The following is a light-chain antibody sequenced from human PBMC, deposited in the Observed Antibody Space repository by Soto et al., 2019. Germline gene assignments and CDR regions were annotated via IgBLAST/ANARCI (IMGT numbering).Light chain of an antibody. J-gene: IGLJ2*01. CDR3: AAWDNSLVGGPA. V-gene: IGLV1-47*01. CDR1: NSNIGSKY. CDR2: RNN. Sequence: QSVLTQPPSASGTPGQRVTISCSGSNSNIGSKYVYWYQQLPGTAPNLLLYRNNQRPSGVPDRFSGSKSGTSASLAISGLRSEDEADYYCAAWDNSLVGGPAFGGGTKLTVL.